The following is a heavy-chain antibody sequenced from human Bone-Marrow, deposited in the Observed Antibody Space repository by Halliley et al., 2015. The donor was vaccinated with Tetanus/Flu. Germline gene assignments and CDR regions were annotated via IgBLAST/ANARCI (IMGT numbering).Heavy chain of an antibody. CDR3: AGAYSGSYSESAFDV. CDR2: ISVKSGNT. Sequence: GWISVKSGNTNYAQKFQGRVTMTTDTSTKSLYMERRSLRPDDTAVYYWAGAYSGSYSESAFDVWGQGTMVTVSS. D-gene: IGHD1-26*01. J-gene: IGHJ3*01. V-gene: IGHV1-18*01.